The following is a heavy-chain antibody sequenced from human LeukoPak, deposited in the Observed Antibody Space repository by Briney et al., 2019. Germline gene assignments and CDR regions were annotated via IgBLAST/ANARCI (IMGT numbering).Heavy chain of an antibody. CDR1: EFTVDDTY. D-gene: IGHD6-13*01. J-gene: IGHJ4*02. Sequence: PGGSLRLSCAASEFTVDDTYMSWVRPTPGKGLEWVSVVYSGGKTFYADSVKGRFTISRDTSKNTVYLQMNTLRADDTAVYYCARQAAAGLDYWGQGTLVTVSS. V-gene: IGHV3-66*02. CDR2: VYSGGKT. CDR3: ARQAAAGLDY.